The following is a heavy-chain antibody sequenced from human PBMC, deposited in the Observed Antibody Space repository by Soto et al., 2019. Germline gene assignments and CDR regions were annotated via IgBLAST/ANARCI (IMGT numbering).Heavy chain of an antibody. V-gene: IGHV4-59*11. J-gene: IGHJ4*02. CDR3: ARTTEKDGKGGLDY. CDR2: ISYSGYT. Sequence: SETLSLTCSVSGGSFRDHYWTWIRQPPGKGLEWIGYISYSGYTNYKPSLKSRLTMSVDMAKNQFSLKLNSLTAADTAVYYCARTTEKDGKGGLDYWGQGTLVTVSS. D-gene: IGHD4-4*01. CDR1: GGSFRDHY.